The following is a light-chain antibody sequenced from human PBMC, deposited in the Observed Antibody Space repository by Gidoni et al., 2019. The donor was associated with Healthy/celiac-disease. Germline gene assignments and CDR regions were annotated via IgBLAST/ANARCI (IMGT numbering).Light chain of an antibody. V-gene: IGLV3-25*03. J-gene: IGLJ2*01. CDR3: QSADSSGTLVV. CDR2: KDS. Sequence: SYELTQPPSVSVSPGQTARITCSGDALPQQYAYWYQQKPGQAPVLVIYKDSERPSGIPERFSGSSSVTTVTLTISGVQAEDEADYYCQSADSSGTLVVFGGGTTLTVL. CDR1: ALPQQY.